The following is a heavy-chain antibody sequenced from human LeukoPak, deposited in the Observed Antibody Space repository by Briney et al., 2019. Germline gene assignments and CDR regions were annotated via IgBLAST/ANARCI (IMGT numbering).Heavy chain of an antibody. CDR3: ARAHMTTGTLSDY. V-gene: IGHV1-2*02. D-gene: IGHD1-7*01. CDR1: GYTFTGYY. J-gene: IGHJ4*02. Sequence: ASVKVSCKASGYTFTGYYIHWVRQAPGQGLKWKGWINPNSGVTNYAQKFQGRVTLTRDTPISTAYMEVSRLTSDDTADYYCARAHMTTGTLSDYWGQGNLVTVSS. CDR2: INPNSGVT.